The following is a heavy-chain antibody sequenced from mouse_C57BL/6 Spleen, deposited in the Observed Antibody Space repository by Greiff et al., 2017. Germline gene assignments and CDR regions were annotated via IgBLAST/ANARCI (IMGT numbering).Heavy chain of an antibody. Sequence: QVQLKQPGAELVRPGSSVKLSCKASGYTFTSYWMHWVKQRPIQGLEWIGNIYPSDSETHYNQKFKDKATLTVDKSSSTAYMQLSSLTSEDSAVYYCARGRIKYYFDYWGQGTTLTVSS. CDR1: GYTFTSYW. CDR2: IYPSDSET. D-gene: IGHD2-4*01. CDR3: ARGRIKYYFDY. V-gene: IGHV1-52*01. J-gene: IGHJ2*01.